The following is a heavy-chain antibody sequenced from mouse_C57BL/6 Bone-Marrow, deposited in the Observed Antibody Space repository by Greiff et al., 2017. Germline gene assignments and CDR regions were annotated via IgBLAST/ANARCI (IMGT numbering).Heavy chain of an antibody. D-gene: IGHD1-1*01. Sequence: EVKLVESGGGLVKPGGSLKLSCAASGFTFSSYAMSWVRQTPEKRLEWVATISDGGSYTYYPDNVKGRFTISRDNAKTNLYLQMSHLKSEDTAMYYCARGSTTPEDYWGQGTSVTVAS. J-gene: IGHJ4*01. CDR1: GFTFSSYA. CDR2: ISDGGSYT. V-gene: IGHV5-4*03. CDR3: ARGSTTPEDY.